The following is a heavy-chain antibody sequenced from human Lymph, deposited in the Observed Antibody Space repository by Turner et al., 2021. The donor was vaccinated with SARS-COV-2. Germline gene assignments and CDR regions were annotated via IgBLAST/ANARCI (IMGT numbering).Heavy chain of an antibody. CDR1: GFTFSSYS. V-gene: IGHV3-21*01. CDR3: ARVWCMIVPHDAFDI. D-gene: IGHD2-8*01. CDR2: ISSSSSYI. J-gene: IGHJ3*02. Sequence: EVQLVESGGGLVRPGGSLRLSWSASGFTFSSYSMNWVRQAPGKWLEWVLSISSSSSYIYYADSLKGRFTISRDNAKNSLYLQMNSLRAEDTAVYYCARVWCMIVPHDAFDIWGQGTMVTISS.